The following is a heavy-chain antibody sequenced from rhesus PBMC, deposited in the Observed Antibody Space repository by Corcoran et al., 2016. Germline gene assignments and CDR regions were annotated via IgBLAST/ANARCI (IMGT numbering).Heavy chain of an antibody. D-gene: IGHD3-40*01. V-gene: IGHV4-122*02. CDR3: ARRPRAAYDYDISSRSNFDY. CDR2: ITYSGGT. J-gene: IGHJ4*01. CDR1: GGSISSGYYS. Sequence: QVQLQASGPGLVKPSATLSLTCAVSGGSISSGYYSWSWIRQPPGTGLEWIGYITYSGGTTSNPSLNSRVTMSRDTSKNQFSLKLSSGTAADTAVYYCARRPRAAYDYDISSRSNFDYWGQGVLVTVSS.